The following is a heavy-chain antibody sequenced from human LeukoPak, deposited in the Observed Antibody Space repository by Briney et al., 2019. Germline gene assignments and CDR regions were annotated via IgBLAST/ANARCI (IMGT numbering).Heavy chain of an antibody. CDR3: ARDRDGYNI. V-gene: IGHV4-59*11. Sequence: SETLSLTCTVSGVSISSHYWSWIRQPPGKGLEWIGYIYYSGSTNYNPSLKSRVTTSVDTSKNHFSLKLSSVTAADTAVYYCARDRDGYNIWGQGTLVTVSS. J-gene: IGHJ4*02. CDR2: IYYSGST. CDR1: GVSISSHY. D-gene: IGHD5-24*01.